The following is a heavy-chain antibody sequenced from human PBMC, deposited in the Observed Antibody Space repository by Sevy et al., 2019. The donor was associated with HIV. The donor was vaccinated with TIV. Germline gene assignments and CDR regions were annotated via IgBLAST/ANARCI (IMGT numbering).Heavy chain of an antibody. V-gene: IGHV3-7*01. D-gene: IGHD3-9*01. CDR2: IKQDGSEK. Sequence: GGSLRLSCAASGFDFNHHWMSWVRQAPQKGLEWVANIKQDGSEKYYVDSLEGRFTISRDNAKNSLSLKINDLRAEDTAVYYCARLPTGLQSFNYLLSTYFDSWGQGTLVTVSS. CDR1: GFDFNHHW. CDR3: ARLPTGLQSFNYLLSTYFDS. J-gene: IGHJ4*02.